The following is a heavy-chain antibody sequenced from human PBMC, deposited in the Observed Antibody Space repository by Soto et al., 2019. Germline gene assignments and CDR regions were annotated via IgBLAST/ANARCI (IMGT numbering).Heavy chain of an antibody. D-gene: IGHD2-15*01. J-gene: IGHJ4*02. V-gene: IGHV3-30-3*01. CDR3: ARGRDLVVAATGFDY. Sequence: QVQLVESGGGVVQPGRSLRLSCAASGFTFSSYAMHWVRQAPGKGLVWVAVISYDGSNKYYADSVKGRFTISRDNSKNTLYLQMNSLRAEDTAVYYCARGRDLVVAATGFDYWGQGTLVTVSS. CDR2: ISYDGSNK. CDR1: GFTFSSYA.